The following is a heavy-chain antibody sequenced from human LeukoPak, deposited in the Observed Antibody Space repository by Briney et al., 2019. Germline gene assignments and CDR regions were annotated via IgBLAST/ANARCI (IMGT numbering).Heavy chain of an antibody. CDR2: LIVGNGNQ. CDR1: GFVFSSYG. Sequence: GGSLRLSCAASGFVFSSYGMNWVRQAPGKGLEWVSFLIVGNGNQHYADSVKGRFTISRDDAKNSLYLQMNSLRAEDTAVYYWARDRNGGSFDYWGQGTLVTVSS. D-gene: IGHD4-23*01. J-gene: IGHJ4*02. CDR3: ARDRNGGSFDY. V-gene: IGHV3-48*01.